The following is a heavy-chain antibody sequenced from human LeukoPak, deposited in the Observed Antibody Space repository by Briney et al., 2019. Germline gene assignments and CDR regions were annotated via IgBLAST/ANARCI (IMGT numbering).Heavy chain of an antibody. CDR1: GYTFTSYG. D-gene: IGHD2-2*01. Sequence: AASVKVSCKASGYTFTSYGISWVRQAPGQGLEWMGRISAYNGNTNYAQKLQGRVTMTTDTSTSTAYMELRSLRSDDTAVYYCARGNVVVPAASPIDYWGQGTLVTVSS. CDR2: ISAYNGNT. CDR3: ARGNVVVPAASPIDY. J-gene: IGHJ4*02. V-gene: IGHV1-18*01.